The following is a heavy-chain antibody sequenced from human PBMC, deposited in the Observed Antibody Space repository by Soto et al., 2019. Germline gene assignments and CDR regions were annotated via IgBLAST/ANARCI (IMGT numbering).Heavy chain of an antibody. Sequence: ASVKVSCKASGGTFSSYAINWVRQATGQGLEWMGWMNPNSGNTGYAQKFQGRVTMTRNTSISTAYMELSSLRSGDTAVYYCARGRDCTNGVCYDYNWFDPWGQGTLVTVSS. CDR3: ARGRDCTNGVCYDYNWFDP. CDR2: MNPNSGNT. V-gene: IGHV1-8*02. J-gene: IGHJ5*02. D-gene: IGHD2-8*01. CDR1: GGTFSSYA.